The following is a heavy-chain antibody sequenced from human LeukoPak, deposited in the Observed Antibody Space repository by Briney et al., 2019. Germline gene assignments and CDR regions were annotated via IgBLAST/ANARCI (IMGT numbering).Heavy chain of an antibody. D-gene: IGHD3-10*01. J-gene: IGHJ4*02. CDR1: GGSISSADCY. CDR3: AKGTSASGSYSIDY. V-gene: IGHV4-30-4*01. CDR2: IFYSGST. Sequence: SETLSLTCTVSGGSISSADCYWSWIRQPPGKGLEWIVYIFYSGSTNYNPTLKSRVTISSDTSRSQFSLKVTSVTAADTAVYYCAKGTSASGSYSIDYWGQGTLVTVSS.